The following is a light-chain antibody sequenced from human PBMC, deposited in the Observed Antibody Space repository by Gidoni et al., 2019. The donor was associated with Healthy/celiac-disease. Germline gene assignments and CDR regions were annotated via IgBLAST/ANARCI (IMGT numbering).Light chain of an antibody. J-gene: IGKJ1*01. Sequence: AIRMTQSPSSFSASTGDSVTLTCRASQGISSYLAWYQQKPGKAPKLLIYAASTLQSGVPSRFSGSGSGTDFTLTISCLQSEDFATYYCQQYYSYPWTFGQGTKVEIK. CDR2: AAS. CDR3: QQYYSYPWT. CDR1: QGISSY. V-gene: IGKV1-8*01.